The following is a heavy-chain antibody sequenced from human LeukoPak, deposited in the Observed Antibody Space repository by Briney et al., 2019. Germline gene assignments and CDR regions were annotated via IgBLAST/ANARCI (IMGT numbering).Heavy chain of an antibody. V-gene: IGHV4-34*01. CDR1: GGSFSGYY. D-gene: IGHD2-2*02. J-gene: IGHJ4*02. CDR3: ARQEIGNCSSTSCYSFDY. CDR2: INHSGST. Sequence: SETLSLTCAVYGGSFSGYYWSWIRQPPGKGLEWIGEINHSGSTNYNPSLKSRVTISVDTSKNQFSLKLSSVTAADTAVYYCARQEIGNCSSTSCYSFDYWGQGTLVTVSS.